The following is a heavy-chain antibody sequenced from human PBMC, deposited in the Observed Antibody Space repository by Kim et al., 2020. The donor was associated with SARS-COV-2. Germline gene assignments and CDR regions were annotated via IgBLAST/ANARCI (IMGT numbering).Heavy chain of an antibody. Sequence: VKGRFTISRDKSKNTLYLQMNSLRAEDTAVYYCAKKLLYGDYEVYWFDPWGQGTLVTVSS. J-gene: IGHJ5*02. V-gene: IGHV3-30*02. CDR3: AKKLLYGDYEVYWFDP. D-gene: IGHD4-17*01.